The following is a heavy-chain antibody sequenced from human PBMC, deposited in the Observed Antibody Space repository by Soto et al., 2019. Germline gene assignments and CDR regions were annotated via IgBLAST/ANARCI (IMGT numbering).Heavy chain of an antibody. CDR3: ASQASRYCSGGSCLDAFDI. Sequence: SVKVSCKASGYTFTSFDISWVRQAPGQGLEWMGRIIPILGIANYAQKFQGRVTITADKSTSTAYMELSSLRSEDTAVYYCASQASRYCSGGSCLDAFDIWGQGTMVTVSS. J-gene: IGHJ3*02. V-gene: IGHV1-69*04. CDR2: IIPILGIA. CDR1: GYTFTSFD. D-gene: IGHD2-15*01.